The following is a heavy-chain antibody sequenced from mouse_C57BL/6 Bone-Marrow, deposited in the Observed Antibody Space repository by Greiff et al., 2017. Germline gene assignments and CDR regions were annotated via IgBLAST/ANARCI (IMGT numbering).Heavy chain of an antibody. J-gene: IGHJ4*01. CDR2: MHPNGGSP. V-gene: IGHV1-64*01. D-gene: IGHD2-4*01. CDR1: GYTFTNYW. CDR3: ARSYDCGYYAMDY. Sequence: QVQLQQPGAELVKPGASVKLSCKASGYTFTNYWMHWVKQRPGQGLEWIGMMHPNGGSPDYNEKFKSEATLSVDKSSRTAYMELSSLTSEDSAVYYCARSYDCGYYAMDYEGRGTSVTVSS.